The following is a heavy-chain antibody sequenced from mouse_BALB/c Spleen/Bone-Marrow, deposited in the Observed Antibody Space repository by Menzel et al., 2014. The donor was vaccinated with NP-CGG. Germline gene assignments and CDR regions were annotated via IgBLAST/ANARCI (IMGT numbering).Heavy chain of an antibody. CDR2: IHPSDSET. CDR1: GYSFTNYW. V-gene: IGHV1-74*01. Sequence: QVQLQQPGAELVRPGASVKLSCKASGYSFTNYWMNWVKQRPGQGLEWIGMIHPSDSETRLNQKFKDKATLTVDKSSSTAYMQVSSPTSEGSAVYYCARFGNYEGFGYWGQGTLVTVSA. D-gene: IGHD2-1*01. J-gene: IGHJ3*01. CDR3: ARFGNYEGFGY.